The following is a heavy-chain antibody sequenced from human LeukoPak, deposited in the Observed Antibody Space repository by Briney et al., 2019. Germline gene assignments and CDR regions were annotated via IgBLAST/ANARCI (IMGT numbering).Heavy chain of an antibody. CDR2: MHYSENT. Sequence: NPSETLSLTCTVSGDSISGLTYSWGWVRQPPGKGLEWIGYMHYSENTYYNPSLKSRVTISVDTSKIQFSLKLSSVTAEDTAVYYGVRYRSGWYRFDYWGQGSLVTVSS. J-gene: IGHJ4*02. D-gene: IGHD6-19*01. V-gene: IGHV4-39*01. CDR1: GDSISGLTYS. CDR3: VRYRSGWYRFDY.